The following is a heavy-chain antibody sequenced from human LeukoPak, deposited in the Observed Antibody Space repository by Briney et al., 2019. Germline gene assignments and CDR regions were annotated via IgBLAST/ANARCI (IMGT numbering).Heavy chain of an antibody. CDR1: GFTFSSYA. J-gene: IGHJ4*02. V-gene: IGHV3-30-3*01. CDR3: ARDFFEVVPAAIPGY. Sequence: GGSLRLSCAASGFTFSSYAMHWVRQAPGKGLEWVAVISYDGSNKYYADSVKGRFTISRDNSKNTLYLQMNSLRAEDTAVYYCARDFFEVVPAAIPGYWGQGTLVTVSS. CDR2: ISYDGSNK. D-gene: IGHD2-2*02.